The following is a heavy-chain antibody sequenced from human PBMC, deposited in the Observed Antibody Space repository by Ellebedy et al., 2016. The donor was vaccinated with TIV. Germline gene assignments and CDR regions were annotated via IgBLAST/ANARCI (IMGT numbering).Heavy chain of an antibody. D-gene: IGHD2-15*01. J-gene: IGHJ3*01. CDR2: IYDTGST. CDR3: AREWSAFDF. Sequence: SETLSLXCTVSGGSMTTHKWSWIRQPPGKGLEWIAYIYDTGSTTYNPSLMSRVTISVDTSKNQFSLRLSSVTPADTAVYYCAREWSAFDFWGQGTMVTVSS. V-gene: IGHV4-59*11. CDR1: GGSMTTHK.